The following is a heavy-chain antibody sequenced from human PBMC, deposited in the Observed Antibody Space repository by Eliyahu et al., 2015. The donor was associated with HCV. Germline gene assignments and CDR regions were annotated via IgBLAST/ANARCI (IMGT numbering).Heavy chain of an antibody. J-gene: IGHJ5*02. V-gene: IGHV4-59*01. CDR2: IYYSGST. Sequence: QVQLQESGPGLVKPSETLSLTCTVSGGSISSYYWSWIRQPPGKGLEWIGYIYYSGSTNYNPSLKSRVTISVDTSKNQFSLKLSSVTAADTAVYYCARVSLWSDFWSGYYQTAVDNWFDPWGQGTLVTVSS. CDR3: ARVSLWSDFWSGYYQTAVDNWFDP. CDR1: GGSISSYY. D-gene: IGHD3-3*01.